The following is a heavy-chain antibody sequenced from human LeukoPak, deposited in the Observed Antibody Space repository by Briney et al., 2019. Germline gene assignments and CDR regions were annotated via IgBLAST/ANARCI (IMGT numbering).Heavy chain of an antibody. V-gene: IGHV3-23*01. CDR1: GFTFSSYA. J-gene: IGHJ4*02. CDR2: ISGSGGST. Sequence: GGSLRLSCAASGFTFSSYAMSWVRQAPGKGLEWVSAISGSGGSTYYADSVKGRFTISRDNSKNTLYLQMNSLRAEDTAVYYCAITYDILTGYYLFDYWGQGTLVTVSS. CDR3: AITYDILTGYYLFDY. D-gene: IGHD3-9*01.